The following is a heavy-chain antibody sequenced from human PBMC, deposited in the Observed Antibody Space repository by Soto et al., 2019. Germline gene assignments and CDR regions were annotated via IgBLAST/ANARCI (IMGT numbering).Heavy chain of an antibody. D-gene: IGHD2-21*01. J-gene: IGHJ5*02. CDR1: GFTISTYA. CDR3: AKDAVYNDGLWLMDS. V-gene: IGHV3-23*01. Sequence: QPGGSLRLSCAASGFTISTYAMTWVRQAPGKGLECASGVTGSGGQIHYADSVKGRFTISKDNSKNTLYLQMSSLRDEDTALYYCAKDAVYNDGLWLMDSWGQGTLVTVSS. CDR2: VTGSGGQI.